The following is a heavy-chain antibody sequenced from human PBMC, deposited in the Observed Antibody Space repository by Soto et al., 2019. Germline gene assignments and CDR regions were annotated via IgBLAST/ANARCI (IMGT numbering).Heavy chain of an antibody. D-gene: IGHD3-3*01. CDR1: GGSISSYY. CDR2: IYYSGST. Sequence: PSETLSLTCTVSGGSISSYYWSWIRQPPGKGLEWIGYIYYSGSTNYNPSLKRRVTISEDTSKNQFSQKLSSMTAADTAVYYFARVLRFLELDYYYYYMDVWGKGTTVTVSS. CDR3: ARVLRFLELDYYYYYMDV. J-gene: IGHJ6*03. V-gene: IGHV4-59*08.